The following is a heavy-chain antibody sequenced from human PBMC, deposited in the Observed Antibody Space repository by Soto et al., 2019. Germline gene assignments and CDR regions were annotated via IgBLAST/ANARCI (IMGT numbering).Heavy chain of an antibody. CDR2: IYWNDDK. CDR3: AHRRDPRDCYNLYFDS. D-gene: IGHD2-21*01. CDR1: GFSLSTSGVG. V-gene: IGHV2-5*01. J-gene: IGHJ4*02. Sequence: QITLKESGPTLVKPTQTLTLACTFSGFSLSTSGVGVGWIRQPPGKALEWLALIYWNDDKRYSPSLKSRLTITKDTSKNQVVLTMTNMDPVDTATYYCAHRRDPRDCYNLYFDSWGQGTLVTVSS.